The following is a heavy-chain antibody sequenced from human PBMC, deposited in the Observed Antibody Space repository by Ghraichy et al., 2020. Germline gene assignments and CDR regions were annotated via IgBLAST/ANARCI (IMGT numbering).Heavy chain of an antibody. V-gene: IGHV3-23*01. D-gene: IGHD2-2*01. CDR1: GFTFSSYA. Sequence: AGSLRLSCAASGFTFSSYAMSWVRQAPGKGLEWVSGISGSGDVTYYADSVKGRFTISRDNSKNTLFLRMNSLRAEDTAVYYCAKDRRGYCSSTSCFPSPDHWGQGTLVTVSS. J-gene: IGHJ4*02. CDR3: AKDRRGYCSSTSCFPSPDH. CDR2: ISGSGDVT.